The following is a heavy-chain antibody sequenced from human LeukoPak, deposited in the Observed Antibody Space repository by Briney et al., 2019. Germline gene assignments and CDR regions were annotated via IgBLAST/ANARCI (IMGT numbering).Heavy chain of an antibody. V-gene: IGHV5-51*01. J-gene: IGHJ3*02. Sequence: PGESLKISCKGSGYSFTSYWIGWVRQMPGKGLEWMGIIYPGDSDTRYSTSFQGKVTISADKSISTAYLQWSSLKASDTAMYYCARQVSVTMVPTGDDAFDIWGQGTMVTVSS. CDR3: ARQVSVTMVPTGDDAFDI. CDR2: IYPGDSDT. CDR1: GYSFTSYW. D-gene: IGHD4/OR15-4a*01.